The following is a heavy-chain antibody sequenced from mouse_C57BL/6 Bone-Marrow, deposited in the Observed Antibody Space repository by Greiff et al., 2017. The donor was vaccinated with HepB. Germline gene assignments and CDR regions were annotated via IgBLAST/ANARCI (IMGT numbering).Heavy chain of an antibody. Sequence: QVHVKQSGPGLVKPGASVKISCTASGYAFSSSWMHWVQQMPGKGLEWIGRICPGDGDTNYTGKVKGRSTLTADKSYSTAYMQISSLTSEDTAIYFCAYIATPYWGQGTTLTVSS. CDR3: AYIATPY. D-gene: IGHD1-1*01. CDR2: ICPGDGDT. V-gene: IGHV1-82*01. J-gene: IGHJ2*01. CDR1: GYAFSSSW.